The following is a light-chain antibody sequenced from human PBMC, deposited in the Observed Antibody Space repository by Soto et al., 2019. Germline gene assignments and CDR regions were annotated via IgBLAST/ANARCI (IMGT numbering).Light chain of an antibody. CDR2: EVS. CDR3: CSYAGGGMYV. CDR1: SSDVGGYNY. Sequence: QSALTQPASVSGSPGQSITISCTGTSSDVGGYNYVSWYQHHPGKAPKLMIFEVSKRPSGVSNRFSGSKSGSTASLTISGLQAEDEAVFYCCSYAGGGMYVFGTGTKLTVL. V-gene: IGLV2-23*02. J-gene: IGLJ1*01.